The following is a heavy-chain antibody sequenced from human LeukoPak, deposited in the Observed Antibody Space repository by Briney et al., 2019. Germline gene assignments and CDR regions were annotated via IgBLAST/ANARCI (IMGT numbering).Heavy chain of an antibody. CDR1: GFSVSSNY. CDR3: ARDRGPGWFDP. CDR2: IYSTGAT. V-gene: IGHV3-66*01. J-gene: IGHJ5*02. D-gene: IGHD3-10*01. Sequence: GGSLRLSCAVSGFSVSSNYVSWVRQAPGKGLEWVSVIYSTGATFYADSVEGRFTTSRDNSKNTVNLQMNSLRPEDTAVYYCARDRGPGWFDPWGQGTLVTVSS.